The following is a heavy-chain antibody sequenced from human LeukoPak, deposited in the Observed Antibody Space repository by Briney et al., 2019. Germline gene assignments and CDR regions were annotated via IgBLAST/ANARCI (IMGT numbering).Heavy chain of an antibody. V-gene: IGHV3-30-3*01. Sequence: GGSLRLSCAASGFTFSSYAMHWVRQAPGKGLEWVAVISYDGSNKYYADSVKGRFTISRDNSKNTLYLQMNSLRAEDTAVYYCARVEGYYDSSGYLVGEPQYDSRLDYWGQGTLVTVSS. CDR2: ISYDGSNK. D-gene: IGHD3-22*01. CDR1: GFTFSSYA. CDR3: ARVEGYYDSSGYLVGEPQYDSRLDY. J-gene: IGHJ4*02.